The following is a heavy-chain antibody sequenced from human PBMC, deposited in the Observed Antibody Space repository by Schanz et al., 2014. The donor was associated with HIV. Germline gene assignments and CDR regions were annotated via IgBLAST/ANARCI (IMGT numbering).Heavy chain of an antibody. D-gene: IGHD2-8*01. CDR1: GFTFNNYG. Sequence: QVKLVESGGGVVKPGRSLRLSCAASGFTFNNYGMHWVRQAPGKGLDWVAVISYDGVNKQYEESVKGRFTISRDNSKNTLYLQMNSLRAEDTAVYYCARDRMVYAQAPLYYFDYWGQGTLVTVSP. V-gene: IGHV3-30*03. CDR2: ISYDGVNK. J-gene: IGHJ4*02. CDR3: ARDRMVYAQAPLYYFDY.